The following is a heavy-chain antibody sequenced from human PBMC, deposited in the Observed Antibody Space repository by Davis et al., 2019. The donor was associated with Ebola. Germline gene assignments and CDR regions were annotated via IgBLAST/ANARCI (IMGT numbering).Heavy chain of an antibody. CDR3: ARAGRYCISTSCYLYYYYGMDV. D-gene: IGHD2-2*01. V-gene: IGHV4-34*01. Sequence: SETLSLTCAVYGGSFSGYYWSWIRQPPGKGLEWIGEINHSGSTNYNPSLKSRVTISVDTSKNQFSLKLSSVTAADTAVYYCARAGRYCISTSCYLYYYYGMDVWGQGTTVTVSS. J-gene: IGHJ6*02. CDR1: GGSFSGYY. CDR2: INHSGST.